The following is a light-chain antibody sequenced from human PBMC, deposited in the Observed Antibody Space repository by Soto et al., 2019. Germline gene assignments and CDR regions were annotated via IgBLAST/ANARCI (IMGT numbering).Light chain of an antibody. Sequence: EIVMTQSPATLSLSPGEGATLSCRASQSVSTNLAWYQQKPGQAPRLLIYDASTRATDIAARFSGSGSGTYFSLTISSLQSEDFAVYYCQQYNDWPPGCTFGQGTKLEIK. CDR3: QQYNDWPPGCT. J-gene: IGKJ2*02. CDR2: DAS. V-gene: IGKV3-15*01. CDR1: QSVSTN.